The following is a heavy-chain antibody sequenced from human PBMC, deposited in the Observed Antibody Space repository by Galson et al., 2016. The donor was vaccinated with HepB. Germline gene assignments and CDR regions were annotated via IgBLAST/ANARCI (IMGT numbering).Heavy chain of an antibody. CDR2: IGTAGDT. J-gene: IGHJ2*01. CDR1: GFTFSSYN. CDR3: ARGAAHPGDGYFDL. V-gene: IGHV3-13*04. Sequence: SLRLSCAASGFTFSSYNMHWVRQATGKGLEWVSTIGTAGDTYYPGSVKGRFTLSRENAKNSLYLQMNSLTAGDTAVYYCARGAAHPGDGYFDLWGRGTLVTVSS. D-gene: IGHD6-6*01.